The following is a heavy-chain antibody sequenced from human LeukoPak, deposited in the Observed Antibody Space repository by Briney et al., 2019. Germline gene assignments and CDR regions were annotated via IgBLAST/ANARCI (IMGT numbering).Heavy chain of an antibody. CDR1: GGSISSYY. J-gene: IGHJ4*02. Sequence: PSETLCLTCTVSGGSISSYYWSWIRQPPGKGLEWIGYIYYSGSTNYNPSLKSRVTISVDKSKNQFSLKLSSVTAADTAVYYCARARPWEPPDYWGQGTLVTVSS. V-gene: IGHV4-59*12. CDR3: ARARPWEPPDY. D-gene: IGHD1-26*01. CDR2: IYYSGST.